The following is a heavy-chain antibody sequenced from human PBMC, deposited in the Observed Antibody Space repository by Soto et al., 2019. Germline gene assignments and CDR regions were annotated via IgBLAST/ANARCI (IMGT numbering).Heavy chain of an antibody. CDR3: ARERYYYGSGDY. D-gene: IGHD3-10*01. J-gene: IGHJ4*02. Sequence: EVQVVESGGGLVQPGGSLRLSCAASGFTFSSYWMSWVRQATGKGLEWVANIKEDGSEKNYVDSVKGQFTISRDNAKNSLYLQMNSPRAEDTAVSYCARERYYYGSGDYWGQGLLVTVSS. CDR1: GFTFSSYW. CDR2: IKEDGSEK. V-gene: IGHV3-7*01.